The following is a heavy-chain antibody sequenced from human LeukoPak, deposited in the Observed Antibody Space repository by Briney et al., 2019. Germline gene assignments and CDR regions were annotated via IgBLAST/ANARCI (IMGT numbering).Heavy chain of an antibody. CDR2: ISGSGGST. J-gene: IGHJ4*02. V-gene: IGHV3-23*01. Sequence: GGSLRLSCAASGFTFSSYAMSWVRQAPGKGLEWVSAISGSGGSTYYADSVKGRFTISRDNSKNTLYLQMSSLRAGDTAVYYCAKEGDYGDYPNWGQGTLVTVSS. CDR1: GFTFSSYA. CDR3: AKEGDYGDYPN. D-gene: IGHD4-17*01.